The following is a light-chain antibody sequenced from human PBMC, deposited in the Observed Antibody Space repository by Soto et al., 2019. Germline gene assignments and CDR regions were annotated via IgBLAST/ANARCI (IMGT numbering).Light chain of an antibody. J-gene: IGKJ2*01. Sequence: EIVLTQSPGTLSLSPGERATLSCRASQSVRSSYLAWYQQKPGQSPRLLIYGASSRATGIPDRFSGSGSGTDFTLTISRLEPEDFVVYYCQQYDNLRYTFGQGTKLEIK. V-gene: IGKV3-20*01. CDR2: GAS. CDR1: QSVRSSY. CDR3: QQYDNLRYT.